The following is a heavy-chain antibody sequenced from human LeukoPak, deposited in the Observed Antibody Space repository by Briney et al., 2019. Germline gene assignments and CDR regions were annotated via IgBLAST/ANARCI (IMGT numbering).Heavy chain of an antibody. CDR1: GFTFSSYG. CDR3: AREYMDV. V-gene: IGHV3-23*01. CDR2: ITNGGST. J-gene: IGHJ6*03. Sequence: PGGSLRLSCAASGFTFSSYGMSWVRQAPGKGLEWVSGITNGGSTYYGDSVKGRFTISRDNSKNTLYLQMNSLRAEDTAVYYCAREYMDVWGKGTTVSISS.